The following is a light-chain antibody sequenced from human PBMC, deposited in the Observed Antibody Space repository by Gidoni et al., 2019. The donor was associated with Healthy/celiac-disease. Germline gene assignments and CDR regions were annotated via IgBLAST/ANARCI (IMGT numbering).Light chain of an antibody. CDR3: QQGGSSPET. CDR2: GAS. CDR1: QRVSSSY. J-gene: IGKJ1*01. V-gene: IGKV3-20*01. Sequence: IALSQSPGTLSLSPGETAPLSCRASQRVSSSYLAWYQQKPGQAPRLLIYGASSRATGLPERFSGSGSGTDFTLTISRLEPEDFAVYYCQQGGSSPETFGQGTKVEIK.